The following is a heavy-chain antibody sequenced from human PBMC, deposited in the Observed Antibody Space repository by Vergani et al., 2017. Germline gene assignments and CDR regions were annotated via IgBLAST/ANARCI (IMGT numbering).Heavy chain of an antibody. CDR3: TTGGRGYYTPFY. V-gene: IGHV3-15*01. J-gene: IGHJ4*02. CDR2: IKSKTDGGTT. D-gene: IGHD3-3*01. Sequence: VQLVESGGGVVQPGRSLRLSCAASGFTFSNAWMSWVRQAPGKGLEWVGRIKSKTDGGTTDYAAPVKGRFTISRDDSKNTLYLQMNSLKTEDTAVYYCTTGGRGYYTPFYWGQGTLVTVSS. CDR1: GFTFSNAW.